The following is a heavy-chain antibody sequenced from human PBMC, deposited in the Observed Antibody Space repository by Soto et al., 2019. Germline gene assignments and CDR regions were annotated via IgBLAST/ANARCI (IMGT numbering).Heavy chain of an antibody. V-gene: IGHV1-18*01. J-gene: IGHJ2*01. Sequence: QVQLVQSGAEVKKPGASVKVSCKASGYTFTSYYISWVRQAPGQGLEWMGWISPYNGNTDYTQNLQGRVTMTTHASTNTAYMELRSLRSDATAVYYCARDRGVYMTTLPLWYFDLWGRGTLVTVSS. D-gene: IGHD3-10*01. CDR3: ARDRGVYMTTLPLWYFDL. CDR2: ISPYNGNT. CDR1: GYTFTSYY.